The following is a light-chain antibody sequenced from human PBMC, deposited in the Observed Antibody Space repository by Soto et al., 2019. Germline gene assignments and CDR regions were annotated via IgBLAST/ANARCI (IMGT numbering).Light chain of an antibody. CDR3: FSYTSSNARV. CDR1: STDVGGYNY. V-gene: IGLV2-14*01. J-gene: IGLJ1*01. Sequence: QSALTQPASVSGSPGQSITISCTGTSTDVGGYNYVSWYQHHPGKAPKRIIYEVVNRPSGVSDRFSGSRSGNTASLSISGLQAEDEADYYCFSYTSSNARVFGTGTKVTVL. CDR2: EVV.